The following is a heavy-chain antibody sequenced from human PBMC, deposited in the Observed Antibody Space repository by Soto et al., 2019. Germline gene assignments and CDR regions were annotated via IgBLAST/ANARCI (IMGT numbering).Heavy chain of an antibody. V-gene: IGHV4-39*01. Sequence: QLQLQESGPGLVKPSETLSLTCTVSGGSISSSSYYWGWIRQPPGKGLEWIGSIYYSGSTYYNPSLKSRVTISVDTSKNQFSLKLSSVTAADTAVYYCAVNDCSGGSCYPSWGQGTLVTVSS. D-gene: IGHD2-15*01. CDR2: IYYSGST. CDR1: GGSISSSSYY. J-gene: IGHJ4*02. CDR3: AVNDCSGGSCYPS.